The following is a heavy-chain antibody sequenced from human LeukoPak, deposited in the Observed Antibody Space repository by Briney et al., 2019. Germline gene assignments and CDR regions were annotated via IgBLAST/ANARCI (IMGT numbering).Heavy chain of an antibody. CDR3: ATRPTQFDY. V-gene: IGHV3-7*03. J-gene: IGHJ4*02. CDR2: IKQDGSEK. Sequence: GGSLRLSCAASGFTFSSYWMTWVRQAPGKGLEWVANIKQDGSEKYYVDSVKGQFTISKDTSKNTLYLQVNSLRAEDTAVYYCATRPTQFDYWGQGTLVTVSS. CDR1: GFTFSSYW.